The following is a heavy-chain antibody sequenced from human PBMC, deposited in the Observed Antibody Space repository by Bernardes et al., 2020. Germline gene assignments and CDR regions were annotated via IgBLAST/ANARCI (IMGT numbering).Heavy chain of an antibody. CDR2: IYYSGST. CDR1: GGSISSYY. V-gene: IGHV4-59*01. J-gene: IGHJ6*02. CDR3: ARGRGKIVASYYYYGMDV. Sequence: SEPPSLTCTVSGGSISSYYWSWIRQPPGKGLEWIGYIYYSGSTNYNPSLKSRVTISVDTSKNQFSLKLSSVTAADTAVYYCARGRGKIVASYYYYGMDVWGQGTTVTVSS. D-gene: IGHD5-12*01.